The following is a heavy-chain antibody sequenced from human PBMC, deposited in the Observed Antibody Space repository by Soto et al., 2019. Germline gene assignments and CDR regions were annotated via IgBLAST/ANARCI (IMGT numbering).Heavy chain of an antibody. D-gene: IGHD3-3*01. V-gene: IGHV4-39*01. J-gene: IGHJ4*02. Sequence: SEILSLTCTVSGGSISSSSYYWGWIRQPPGKGLEWIGSIYYSGSTYYNPSLKSRVTISVDTSKNQFSLKLSSVTAADTAVYYCARQGDTIFGVVIGGDFDYWGQGTLVT. CDR3: ARQGDTIFGVVIGGDFDY. CDR1: GGSISSSSYY. CDR2: IYYSGST.